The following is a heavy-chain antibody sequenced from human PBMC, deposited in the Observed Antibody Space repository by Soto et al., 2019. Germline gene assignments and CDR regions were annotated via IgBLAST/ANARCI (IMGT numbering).Heavy chain of an antibody. D-gene: IGHD6-19*01. CDR2: ISYDGSNK. J-gene: IGHJ1*01. Sequence: GGSLRLSCAASGFTFSSYAMHWVRQAPGKGLEWVAVISYDGSNKYYADSVKGRFTISRDNSKNTLYLQMNSLRAEDTAVYYCASSYHAVAGPLGAEYFQHWGQGTLVTVSS. CDR1: GFTFSSYA. V-gene: IGHV3-30-3*01. CDR3: ASSYHAVAGPLGAEYFQH.